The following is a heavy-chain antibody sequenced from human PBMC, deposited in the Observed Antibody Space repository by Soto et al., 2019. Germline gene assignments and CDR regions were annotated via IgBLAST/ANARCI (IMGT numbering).Heavy chain of an antibody. CDR1: GGSFSGYY. CDR3: ARGPGPEFYDSSGYYYYYFDY. V-gene: IGHV4-34*01. Sequence: SETLSLTCAVYGGSFSGYYWSWIRQPPGKGLEWIGEINHSGSTNYNPSLKSRVTISVDTSKNQFSLKLSSVTAADTAVYYCARGPGPEFYDSSGYYYYYFDYWGQGTLVTVSS. J-gene: IGHJ4*02. CDR2: INHSGST. D-gene: IGHD3-22*01.